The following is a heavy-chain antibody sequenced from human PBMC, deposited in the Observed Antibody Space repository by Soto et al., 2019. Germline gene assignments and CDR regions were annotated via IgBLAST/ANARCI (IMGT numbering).Heavy chain of an antibody. J-gene: IGHJ4*02. CDR2: IKPDGSEK. CDR1: GFTFSSYW. V-gene: IGHV3-7*04. Sequence: GGSLRLSCAASGFTFSSYWMVWVRQAPGKGLEWVANIKPDGSEKYHVDSVKGRFTISRDNARKSLYLQMNSLRAEDTAVYYCVRDAHRGGDFDYWGQGTLVTVSS. CDR3: VRDAHRGGDFDY. D-gene: IGHD3-10*01.